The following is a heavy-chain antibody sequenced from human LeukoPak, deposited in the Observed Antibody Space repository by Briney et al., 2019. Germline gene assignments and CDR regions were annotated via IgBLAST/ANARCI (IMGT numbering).Heavy chain of an antibody. CDR3: ARGRDYYDSSGQGRYYYYYMDV. CDR2: INWNGGST. Sequence: GGSLRLSCPASGFTFDDYGVSWVRQAPGKGLEWVSWINWNGGSTGYAHTVKGRFTISRDNAKNSLYLQMNTLRAEDTALYYCARGRDYYDSSGQGRYYYYYMDVWGKGTTVTVSS. CDR1: GFTFDDYG. V-gene: IGHV3-20*04. J-gene: IGHJ6*03. D-gene: IGHD3-22*01.